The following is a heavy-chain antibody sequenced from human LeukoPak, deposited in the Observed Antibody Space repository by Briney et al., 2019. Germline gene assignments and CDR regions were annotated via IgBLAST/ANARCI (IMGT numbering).Heavy chain of an antibody. D-gene: IGHD3-10*01. Sequence: ASVKVSCKASGYTFTGYYMHWVRQAPGQGLEWMGRINPNSGGTNYAQQFQGRVTMTRDTSISTAYMELSRLRSDDTAVYYCAREAVRGGTLDYWGQGTLVTVSS. CDR2: INPNSGGT. V-gene: IGHV1-2*06. CDR1: GYTFTGYY. CDR3: AREAVRGGTLDY. J-gene: IGHJ4*02.